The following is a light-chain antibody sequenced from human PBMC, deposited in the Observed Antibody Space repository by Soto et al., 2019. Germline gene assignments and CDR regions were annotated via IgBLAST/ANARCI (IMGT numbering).Light chain of an antibody. CDR1: QSVGTS. V-gene: IGKV3-15*01. Sequence: ETVMTQSPATLSVSPGERATLSCRASQSVGTSLAWYQQKPGQAPRVLMYGASSRATGVPGRFSGSGSATEFTLTISSMQSEDFAVYYCQQYYSWPLTFGGGTKVDMK. CDR2: GAS. CDR3: QQYYSWPLT. J-gene: IGKJ4*01.